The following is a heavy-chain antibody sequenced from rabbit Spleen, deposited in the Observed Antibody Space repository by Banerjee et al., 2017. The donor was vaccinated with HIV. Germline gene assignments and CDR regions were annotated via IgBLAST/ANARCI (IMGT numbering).Heavy chain of an antibody. D-gene: IGHD1-1*01. CDR1: GFSFSYNDY. CDR3: ARDTSSSFSSYGMDL. J-gene: IGHJ6*01. V-gene: IGHV1S40*01. Sequence: QSLEESGGDLVKPGASLTLTCTASGFSFSYNDYMCWVRQPPGKGPEWIACIGAGSSGSTYYASWAKGRFTISKTSSTTVTLQMTRLTAADTATYFCARDTSSSFSSYGMDLWGPGTLVTVS. CDR2: IGAGSSGST.